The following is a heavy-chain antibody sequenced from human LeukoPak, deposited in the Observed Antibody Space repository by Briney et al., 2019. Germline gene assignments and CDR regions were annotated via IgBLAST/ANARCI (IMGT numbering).Heavy chain of an antibody. V-gene: IGHV4-38-2*02. CDR3: ARCPSRTTYYYYYMDV. J-gene: IGHJ6*03. D-gene: IGHD1-14*01. Sequence: SETLSLTCSVSHYSISSGYYWGWIRQPPGKGLQWIGSVFHSGTTYYSPSLKSRVTLSVDTSKNQFSLKLSSVTAADTAVYYCARCPSRTTYYYYYMDVWGKGTTVTVSS. CDR2: VFHSGTT. CDR1: HYSISSGYY.